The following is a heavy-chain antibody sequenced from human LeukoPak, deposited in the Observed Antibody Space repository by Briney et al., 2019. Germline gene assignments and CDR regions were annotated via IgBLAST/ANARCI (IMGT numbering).Heavy chain of an antibody. D-gene: IGHD3-22*01. J-gene: IGHJ6*02. CDR2: IIPIFGTA. CDR1: GGTFSSYA. V-gene: IGHV1-69*01. Sequence: SVTVSCKASGGTFSSYAISWVRQAPGQGVEWMGGIIPIFGTANYAQKFQGRVTITADESTSTAYMELSSLRSEDTAVYYCARLWHYYDSSGYRRVSVGMDVWGQGTTVTVSS. CDR3: ARLWHYYDSSGYRRVSVGMDV.